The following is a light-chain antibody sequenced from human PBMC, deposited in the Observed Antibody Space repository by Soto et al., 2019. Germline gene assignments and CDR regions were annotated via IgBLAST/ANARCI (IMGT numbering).Light chain of an antibody. V-gene: IGKV1-33*01. Sequence: DIQMTQSPSSLSASVGDRVTITCQASQDISNSLNWFQQKPGKAPKLLIYDVSHLETGVPSRFSGSGSGTDFTFTISSLQPEDVATYYCQHYNNLPLWTFGQGTKLEIK. CDR1: QDISNS. CDR2: DVS. J-gene: IGKJ2*02. CDR3: QHYNNLPLWT.